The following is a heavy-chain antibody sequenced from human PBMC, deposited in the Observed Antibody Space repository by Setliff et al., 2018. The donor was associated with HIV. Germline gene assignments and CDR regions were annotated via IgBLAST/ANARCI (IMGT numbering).Heavy chain of an antibody. Sequence: SETLSLTCTVSGGSISTYFWSWVRQTPGKGLEWIGYIYYTGSTSYNPSFRSRVTISVDKSKSQFSLKLNSVTAADTAVYYCARRAGSDYFTRFDYWGQGTLVTVSS. J-gene: IGHJ4*02. CDR1: GGSISTYF. D-gene: IGHD3-10*01. CDR2: IYYTGST. V-gene: IGHV4-59*12. CDR3: ARRAGSDYFTRFDY.